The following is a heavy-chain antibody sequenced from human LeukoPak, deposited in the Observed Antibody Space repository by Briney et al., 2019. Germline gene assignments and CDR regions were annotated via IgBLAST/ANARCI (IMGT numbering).Heavy chain of an antibody. D-gene: IGHD6-19*01. V-gene: IGHV3-23*01. CDR1: EFTFSSHA. J-gene: IGHJ4*02. CDR2: ISGGGEST. CDR3: AKGKYSSGGVPDY. Sequence: GGSLGLSCVASEFTFSSHAMNWVRQAPGKGLEWVSSISGGGESTYYADSVKGRFTVSRDDSKNTLYLQINSLRGEDTAVYYCAKGKYSSGGVPDYWGQGTLVTVSS.